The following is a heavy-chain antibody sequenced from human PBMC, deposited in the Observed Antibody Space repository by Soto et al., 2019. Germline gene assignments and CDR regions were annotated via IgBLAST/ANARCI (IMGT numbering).Heavy chain of an antibody. Sequence: QVQLVQSGAEVKKPGSSVKVSCKASGGTFSSYAISWVRQAPGQGLEWMGGIIPIFGTANYAQKFQGRVTITADESTSTACMELSSRISEDTAVYYCAREGGYSGSYTGVGAFDIWGQGTIVTVSS. CDR1: GGTFSSYA. J-gene: IGHJ3*02. D-gene: IGHD1-26*01. CDR2: IIPIFGTA. V-gene: IGHV1-69*01. CDR3: AREGGYSGSYTGVGAFDI.